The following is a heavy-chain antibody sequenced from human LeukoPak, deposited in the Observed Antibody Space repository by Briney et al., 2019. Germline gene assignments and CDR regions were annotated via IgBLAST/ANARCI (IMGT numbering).Heavy chain of an antibody. D-gene: IGHD1-26*01. V-gene: IGHV3-30*02. Sequence: PGGSLRLSCAASGFTFSSYGMHWIRQVPGKRLDWVAFIRYDGSNRYYADSVKGRFTISRDNSKNTLYLQMNSLRAEDTAVYYCAKDLEYSGTYPDALDIWGQGTMVTVSS. CDR2: IRYDGSNR. J-gene: IGHJ3*02. CDR3: AKDLEYSGTYPDALDI. CDR1: GFTFSSYG.